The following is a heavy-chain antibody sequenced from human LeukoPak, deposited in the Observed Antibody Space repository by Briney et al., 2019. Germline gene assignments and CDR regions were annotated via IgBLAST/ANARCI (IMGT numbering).Heavy chain of an antibody. V-gene: IGHV1-18*01. Sequence: ASVMVSCRASGYTIISYGISWVRQAPGRGLEWMGWNSGYNNNTHKAQRRQGRVTKTTNTTTNTAYMGLRSLRSDNTDVYCCARYHMLYNLGYEFDYWGQGTLVTVS. J-gene: IGHJ4*02. CDR2: NSGYNNNT. CDR1: GYTIISYG. D-gene: IGHD2-8*01. CDR3: ARYHMLYNLGYEFDY.